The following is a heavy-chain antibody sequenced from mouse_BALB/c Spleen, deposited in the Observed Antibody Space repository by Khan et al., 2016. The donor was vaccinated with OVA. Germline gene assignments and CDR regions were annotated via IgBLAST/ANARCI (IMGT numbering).Heavy chain of an antibody. V-gene: IGHV3-2*02. Sequence: EVQLQESGPGLVKPSQSLSLTCTVTGYSITSDYAWNWIRQFPGNKLEWMGYISYSGRTSYNPSLKSRISITRDTSKNQFFLKLNSVTTADTAKYYCGRSVTITTVVATDFDYWGQGTTLTVSS. J-gene: IGHJ2*01. D-gene: IGHD1-1*01. CDR1: GYSITSDYA. CDR3: GRSVTITTVVATDFDY. CDR2: ISYSGRT.